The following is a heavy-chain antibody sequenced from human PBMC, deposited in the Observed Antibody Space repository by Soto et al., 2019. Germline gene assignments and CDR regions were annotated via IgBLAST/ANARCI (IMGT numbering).Heavy chain of an antibody. D-gene: IGHD4-17*01. V-gene: IGHV1-18*01. J-gene: IGHJ4*02. CDR2: ISAYNGNT. CDR1: GYTFTSYG. Sequence: ASVKVSCKASGYTFTSYGISWVRQAPGQGLEWMGWISAYNGNTNYAQKLQGRVTMTTDTSTSTAYMELRSLRSDDTAVYYCARDQPYGDSFRPTDYWGQGPLVTVSS. CDR3: ARDQPYGDSFRPTDY.